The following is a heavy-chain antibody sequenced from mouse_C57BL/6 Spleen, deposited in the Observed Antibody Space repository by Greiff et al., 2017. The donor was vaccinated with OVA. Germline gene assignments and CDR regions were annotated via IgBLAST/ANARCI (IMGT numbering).Heavy chain of an antibody. CDR3: ARSWDGYYFDY. CDR2: ISYDGSN. D-gene: IGHD4-1*01. Sequence: EVKLLESGPGLVKPSQSLSLTCSVTGYSITSGYYWNWIRQFPGNKLEWMGYISYDGSNNYNPSLKNRISITRDTSKNQFFLKLNSVTTEDTATYYCARSWDGYYFDYGGQGTTLTVSS. CDR1: GYSITSGYY. J-gene: IGHJ2*01. V-gene: IGHV3-6*01.